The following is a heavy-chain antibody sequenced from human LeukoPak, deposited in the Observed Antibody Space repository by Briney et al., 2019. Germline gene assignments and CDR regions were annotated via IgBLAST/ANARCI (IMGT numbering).Heavy chain of an antibody. Sequence: ASVKVSCKASGYTFTSYDINWVRQATGQGLEWMGWMNPNSGNTGYAQKFQGRVTITRNTSISTAYMELSSLRSEDTAVYYCASVGYCSSTSCPQGDAFDIWGQGTMVTVSS. D-gene: IGHD2-2*01. CDR1: GYTFTSYD. J-gene: IGHJ3*02. V-gene: IGHV1-8*03. CDR3: ASVGYCSSTSCPQGDAFDI. CDR2: MNPNSGNT.